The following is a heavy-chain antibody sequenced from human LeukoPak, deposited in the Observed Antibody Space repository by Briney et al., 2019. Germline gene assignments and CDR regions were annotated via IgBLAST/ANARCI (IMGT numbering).Heavy chain of an antibody. Sequence: GGSLRLSCAASGFTFSSYGMHWVRQAPGKGLEWVAVISYDGSNKYYADSVKGRFTISRDNSKNTLYLQMNSLRAEDTAVYYGAKGQMGPYYFDYWGQGTLVTVSS. CDR3: AKGQMGPYYFDY. J-gene: IGHJ4*02. D-gene: IGHD2-8*01. V-gene: IGHV3-30*18. CDR1: GFTFSSYG. CDR2: ISYDGSNK.